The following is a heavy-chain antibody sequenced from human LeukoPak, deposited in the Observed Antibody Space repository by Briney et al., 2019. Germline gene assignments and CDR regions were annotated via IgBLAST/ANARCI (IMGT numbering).Heavy chain of an antibody. Sequence: GGSLRLSCAASGFTFSSYTMNWVRQAPGKGPEWISYISGSSSTIYYVDSVMGRFTISRDNAKNSLFLQMNSLRVEDTAIYYCARGGSYPGCWGQGTLVTVSS. CDR1: GFTFSSYT. V-gene: IGHV3-48*01. D-gene: IGHD1-26*01. J-gene: IGHJ4*02. CDR3: ARGGSYPGC. CDR2: ISGSSSTI.